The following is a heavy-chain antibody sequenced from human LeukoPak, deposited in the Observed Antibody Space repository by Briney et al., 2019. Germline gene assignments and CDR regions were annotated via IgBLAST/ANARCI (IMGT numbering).Heavy chain of an antibody. CDR3: ARDSSGGLDY. J-gene: IGHJ4*02. CDR2: IDPSDSYT. CDR1: YW. Sequence: YWIGWVRQMPGKGLEWMGRIDPSDSYTNYSPSFQGHVTISADKSISTAYLQWSSLKASDTAMYYCARDSSGGLDYWGQGTLVTVSS. V-gene: IGHV5-10-1*01. D-gene: IGHD6-19*01.